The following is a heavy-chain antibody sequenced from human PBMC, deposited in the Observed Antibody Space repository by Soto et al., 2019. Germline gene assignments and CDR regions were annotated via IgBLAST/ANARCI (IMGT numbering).Heavy chain of an antibody. CDR1: GYSISSGYH. V-gene: IGHV4-38-2*02. Sequence: QVQLQESGPGLGKPSETLSLICAVSGYSISSGYHWGWIWQPPGKGLEWIGSIYHSGTTYYNPSLKSRVIISVDTSNNQFSLKLTSVTAADTAIYYCARENCISGGCYSFDYWGPGTLVTVSS. CDR2: IYHSGTT. D-gene: IGHD2-15*01. J-gene: IGHJ4*02. CDR3: ARENCISGGCYSFDY.